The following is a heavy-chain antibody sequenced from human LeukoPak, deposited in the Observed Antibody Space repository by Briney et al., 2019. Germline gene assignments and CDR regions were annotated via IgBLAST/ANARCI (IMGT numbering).Heavy chain of an antibody. D-gene: IGHD6-13*01. CDR3: AKGLAAAGTAGHY. CDR1: GFTFSSYG. Sequence: PGGSLRLSCAASGFTFSSYGMSWVRQAPGKGLEWVSAISGSGGSTYYADSVKGRFTISRDNSKNTLYLQMNSLRAGDTAVYYCAKGLAAAGTAGHYWGQGTLVTVSS. V-gene: IGHV3-23*01. J-gene: IGHJ4*02. CDR2: ISGSGGST.